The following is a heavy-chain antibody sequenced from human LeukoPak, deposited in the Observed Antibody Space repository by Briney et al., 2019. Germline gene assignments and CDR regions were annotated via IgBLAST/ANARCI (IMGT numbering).Heavy chain of an antibody. V-gene: IGHV3-23*01. CDR1: GFTFSSYV. D-gene: IGHD3-3*01. J-gene: IGHJ4*02. CDR2: ISGGGIST. Sequence: GGSLRLSCAASGFTFSSYVMSWVRQAPGKGLEWVSSISGGGISTYYADSVKGRFTISRDNSKNTLYLQMDSLRAEDTAVYYCAKADHDFWSGYYDYWGQGTLVTVSS. CDR3: AKADHDFWSGYYDY.